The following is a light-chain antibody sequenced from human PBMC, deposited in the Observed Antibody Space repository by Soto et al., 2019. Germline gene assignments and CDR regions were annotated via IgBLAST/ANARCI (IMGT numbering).Light chain of an antibody. J-gene: IGLJ1*01. V-gene: IGLV2-14*03. CDR2: DVS. Sequence: ALTQPASVSWSPGQSITISCTGTSSDVGGYNYVSWYQQHPGKAPKLMIYDVSDRPSGVSNRFSASKSGNTASLTISGLQAEDEADYYCCSYTSSSTPWVFGTGTKVTVL. CDR1: SSDVGGYNY. CDR3: CSYTSSSTPWV.